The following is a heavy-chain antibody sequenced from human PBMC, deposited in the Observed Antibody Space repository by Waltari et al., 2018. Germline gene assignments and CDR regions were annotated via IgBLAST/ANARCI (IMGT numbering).Heavy chain of an antibody. CDR1: GFTFSSYW. J-gene: IGHJ4*02. Sequence: EVQLVESGGGLVQPGGSLRLSCAASGFTFSSYWMSWVRQAPGKGLEWVANIKQDGSEKYYVDSVKGRFTISRDNAKNSLYLQMNSLRAEDTAVYYCARDQEKYSGYDEGGDFDYWGQGTLVTVSS. V-gene: IGHV3-7*01. CDR2: IKQDGSEK. CDR3: ARDQEKYSGYDEGGDFDY. D-gene: IGHD5-12*01.